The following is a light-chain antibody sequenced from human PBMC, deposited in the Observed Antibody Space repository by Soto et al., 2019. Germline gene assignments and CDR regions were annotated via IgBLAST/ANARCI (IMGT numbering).Light chain of an antibody. Sequence: DVVMTQSPLSLPVTLGQPASISCRSSQSLVYSDGNTYLNWFQQRPGQSPRRLIYRVSNRDSGVPDRFSGSVSGTDFTMKISRVEAEDVGLYYCMQSTHWPRTFGQGTKVEIK. CDR3: MQSTHWPRT. V-gene: IGKV2-30*01. CDR2: RVS. J-gene: IGKJ1*01. CDR1: QSLVYSDGNTY.